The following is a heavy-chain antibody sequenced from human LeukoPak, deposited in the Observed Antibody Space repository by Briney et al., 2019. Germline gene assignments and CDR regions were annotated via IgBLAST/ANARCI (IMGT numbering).Heavy chain of an antibody. V-gene: IGHV3-23*01. J-gene: IGHJ3*02. CDR2: TRGSGGST. Sequence: GASLRLFCAASGFTFSSHAMSSVRQAPGKVLEWVSATRGSGGSTYYADSVKGRFTISRDNSKNTLYLQMNRLRAEDTAVYFCANFVGATPDAFDIWGQGTMVTVSS. CDR1: GFTFSSHA. CDR3: ANFVGATPDAFDI. D-gene: IGHD1-26*01.